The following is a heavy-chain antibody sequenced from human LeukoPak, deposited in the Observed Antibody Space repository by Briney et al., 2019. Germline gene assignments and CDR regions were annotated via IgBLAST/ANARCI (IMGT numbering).Heavy chain of an antibody. D-gene: IGHD3-3*01. CDR3: AKVLRFLEWFPFDY. CDR2: ISGSGGST. J-gene: IGHJ4*02. CDR1: GFTFSSYA. V-gene: IGHV3-23*01. Sequence: PSGGSLRLSCAASGFTFSSYAMSWVRQAPGKGLEWVSAISGSGGSTYYADSVKGRFTISRDNSKNTLYLQMNSLRAEDTAVYYCAKVLRFLEWFPFDYWGQGTLVTVSS.